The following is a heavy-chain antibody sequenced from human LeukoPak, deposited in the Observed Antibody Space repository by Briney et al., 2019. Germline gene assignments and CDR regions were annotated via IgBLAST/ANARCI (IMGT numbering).Heavy chain of an antibody. J-gene: IGHJ4*02. D-gene: IGHD3-22*01. CDR1: GYTFTSYY. CDR2: INPSGGST. V-gene: IGHV1-46*01. CDR3: ARAYYYDSSGYYLGY. Sequence: ASVKVSCKASGYTFTSYYMHWVRQAPGQGLEWMGIINPSGGSTSYAQKFQGRVTMTRDMSTSTVYMELSSLRSEDTAVYYCARAYYYDSSGYYLGYWGQGTLVTVSS.